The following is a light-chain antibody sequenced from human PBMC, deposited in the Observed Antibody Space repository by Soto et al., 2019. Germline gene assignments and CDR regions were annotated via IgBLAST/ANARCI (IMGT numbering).Light chain of an antibody. V-gene: IGLV2-23*01. CDR2: DGT. CDR3: CTYVGPISVV. CDR1: SSDVGSYDLVSWDL. Sequence: QSVLTQPASVSGSPGQLITISCTGTSSDVGSYDLVSWDLVSWYQQHPDKAPKLMIYDGTKRPSGVSNRFSGSNSGNTASLTISGLQADDEADCYCCTYVGPISVVFGGGTKLTVL. J-gene: IGLJ2*01.